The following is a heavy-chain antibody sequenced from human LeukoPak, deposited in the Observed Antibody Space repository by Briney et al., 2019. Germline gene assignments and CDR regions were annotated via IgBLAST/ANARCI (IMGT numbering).Heavy chain of an antibody. Sequence: SETLSLTCIVSGGSLSSTNYYWGWIRQPPGKGLEWLGSFYNSGNTYYNPSLKSRVAISIDTAKNQFSLSLSSVTAADTAVYYCADRTTVVRGGHWYFDLWGRGTLVTVSS. CDR3: ADRTTVVRGGHWYFDL. CDR1: GGSLSSTNYY. CDR2: FYNSGNT. D-gene: IGHD4-17*01. V-gene: IGHV4-39*01. J-gene: IGHJ2*01.